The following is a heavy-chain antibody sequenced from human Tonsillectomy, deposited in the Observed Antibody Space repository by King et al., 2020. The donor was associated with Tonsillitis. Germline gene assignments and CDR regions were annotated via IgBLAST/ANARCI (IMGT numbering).Heavy chain of an antibody. D-gene: IGHD3-22*01. V-gene: IGHV3-48*01. Sequence: VQLVESGGGLVQPGGSLRLSCAASGFTFSSYSMNWVRQAPGKGLEWVSYISSSSSTIYYADSVKGRFTISRDNAKNSLYLQMNSLRAEDTAVDYCARDWGYDSSGIGYWGQGTLVVVSS. CDR1: GFTFSSYS. CDR3: ARDWGYDSSGIGY. J-gene: IGHJ4*02. CDR2: ISSSSSTI.